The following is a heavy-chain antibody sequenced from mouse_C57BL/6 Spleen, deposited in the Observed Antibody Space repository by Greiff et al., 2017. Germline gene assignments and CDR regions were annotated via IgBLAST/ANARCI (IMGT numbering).Heavy chain of an antibody. CDR1: GYTFTDYY. CDR3: ARSGTTVVATGRLAY. CDR2: INPNNGGT. Sequence: VQLQQSGPELVKPGASVKISCKASGYTFTDYYMNWVKQSHGKSLEWIGDINPNNGGTSYNQKFKGKATLTVDKSSSTAYMELRSLTSEDSAVYYCARSGTTVVATGRLAYWGQGTLVTVSA. V-gene: IGHV1-26*01. J-gene: IGHJ3*01. D-gene: IGHD1-1*01.